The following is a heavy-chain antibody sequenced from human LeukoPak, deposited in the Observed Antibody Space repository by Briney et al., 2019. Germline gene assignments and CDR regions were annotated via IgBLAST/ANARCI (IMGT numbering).Heavy chain of an antibody. CDR2: IWYDGSNK. V-gene: IGHV3-33*01. CDR1: GFTFSSYG. Sequence: GGSLRLSCAASGFTFSSYGMHWVRQAPGKGLEWVAVIWYDGSNKYYADSVRGRFTISRDNSKNTLYLQMNSLRAEDTAVYYCARDPSDYYDSSGHYGWFDPWGQGTPVTVSS. CDR3: ARDPSDYYDSSGHYGWFDP. J-gene: IGHJ5*02. D-gene: IGHD3-22*01.